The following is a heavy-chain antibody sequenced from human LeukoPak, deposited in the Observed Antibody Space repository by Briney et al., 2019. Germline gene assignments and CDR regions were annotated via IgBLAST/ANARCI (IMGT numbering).Heavy chain of an antibody. CDR3: ARDSGSGSNDY. Sequence: ASVKVSCKASGYTFTSYGISWVRQAPGQGLEWMGWISAGNGNTKYSQNFQGRVTFICNTSATTAFMELSSLRSEDAAVYYCARDSGSGSNDYWGQGTLVTVSS. D-gene: IGHD1-26*01. V-gene: IGHV1-18*01. J-gene: IGHJ4*02. CDR1: GYTFTSYG. CDR2: ISAGNGNT.